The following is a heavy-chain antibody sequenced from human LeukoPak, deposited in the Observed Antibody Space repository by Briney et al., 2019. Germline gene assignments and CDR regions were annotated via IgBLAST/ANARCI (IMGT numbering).Heavy chain of an antibody. CDR3: ARDSRAGTHNWFDP. Sequence: SETLSLTCTVSGGSISSGGYYWSWIRQHPGKGLEWIGYIYTSGSTNYNPSLKSRVTMSVDTSKNQFSLKLSSVTAADTAVYYCARDSRAGTHNWFDPWGQGTLVTVSS. J-gene: IGHJ5*02. V-gene: IGHV4-61*08. CDR2: IYTSGST. CDR1: GGSISSGGYY. D-gene: IGHD1-7*01.